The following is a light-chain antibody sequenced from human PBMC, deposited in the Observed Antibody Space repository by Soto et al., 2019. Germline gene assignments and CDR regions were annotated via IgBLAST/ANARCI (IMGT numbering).Light chain of an antibody. V-gene: IGLV1-44*01. CDR3: AAWDASLNGYV. J-gene: IGLJ1*01. Sequence: QSVLTQPPSASGTPGQRVTISCSGSSSNIGSNYVYWYQQLPGTAPKLLIYGSYQRPSGVPDRFSGSKSGTSASLAISGLQSEDEADYYCAAWDASLNGYVFGTGTKVTVL. CDR1: SSNIGSNY. CDR2: GSY.